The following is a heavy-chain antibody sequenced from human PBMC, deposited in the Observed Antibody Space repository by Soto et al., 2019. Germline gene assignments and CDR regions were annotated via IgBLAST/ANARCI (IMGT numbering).Heavy chain of an antibody. D-gene: IGHD5-12*01. CDR1: GYTFTGYY. J-gene: IGHJ3*02. V-gene: IGHV1-2*04. Sequence: ASVKVSCKASGYTFTGYYMHWVRQAPGQGLEWMGWINPNSGGTNYAQKFQGWVTMTRDTYISTAYMELSRLRSDDTAVYYCATSGYSGHLDAFDIWGQGTMVTVSS. CDR3: ATSGYSGHLDAFDI. CDR2: INPNSGGT.